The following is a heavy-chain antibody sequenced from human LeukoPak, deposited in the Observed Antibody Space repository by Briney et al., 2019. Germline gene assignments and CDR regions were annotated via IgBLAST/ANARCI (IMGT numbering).Heavy chain of an antibody. CDR2: IKEDGSET. Sequence: PGESLRLSCAASGFTLGSYWMTWVRQAPRKGLEWAAAIKEDGSETYYVDSVKGRFTISRDNAKNSLYLQTSSLRAEDTAAYYCARTTYGDYWGQGTLVTVSS. V-gene: IGHV3-7*02. CDR3: ARTTYGDY. D-gene: IGHD1-1*01. CDR1: GFTLGSYW. J-gene: IGHJ4*02.